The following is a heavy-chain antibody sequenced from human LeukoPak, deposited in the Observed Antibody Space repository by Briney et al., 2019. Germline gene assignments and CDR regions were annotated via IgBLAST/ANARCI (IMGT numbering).Heavy chain of an antibody. Sequence: GGSLRLSCAASGFTFDDYTMHWVRQAPGKSLEWVSGISWNSGSIGYADSVKGRFTISRDNAKNSLYLQMNSLSAEDTALYYCAKEYRGWSYGSSFDYWGQGTLVTVSS. J-gene: IGHJ4*02. CDR3: AKEYRGWSYGSSFDY. CDR1: GFTFDDYT. D-gene: IGHD5-18*01. V-gene: IGHV3-9*01. CDR2: ISWNSGSI.